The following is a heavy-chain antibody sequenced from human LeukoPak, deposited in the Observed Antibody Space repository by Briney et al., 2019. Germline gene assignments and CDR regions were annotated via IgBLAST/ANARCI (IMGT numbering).Heavy chain of an antibody. CDR2: MNPNSGNT. D-gene: IGHD3-3*01. V-gene: IGHV1-8*03. Sequence: ASVKVSCKASGYTFTSYDINWVRQATGQGLEWMGWMNPNSGNTGYAQKFQGRVTITRNTSISTAYMELSSLRSEDTAVYYCARGDALTYYDFWSAKGGPYYFDYWGQGTLVTVSS. CDR3: ARGDALTYYDFWSAKGGPYYFDY. J-gene: IGHJ4*02. CDR1: GYTFTSYD.